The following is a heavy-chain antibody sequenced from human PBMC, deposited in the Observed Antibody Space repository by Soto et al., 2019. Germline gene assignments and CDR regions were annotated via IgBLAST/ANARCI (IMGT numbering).Heavy chain of an antibody. J-gene: IGHJ6*02. CDR2: VYDTGST. CDR1: SGPSRSHN. CDR3: VRQGIGALHGLVDV. Sequence: QVQLQQSGPGLVKPSETLSLTCTVSSGPSRSHNWGWIRQSPGRGLEWIGYVYDTGSTSYNPSLASRVTISADTSTNHISLTLSSVTAADTAVYYCVRQGIGALHGLVDVGGQGTTVSVSS. D-gene: IGHD3-10*01. V-gene: IGHV4-59*08.